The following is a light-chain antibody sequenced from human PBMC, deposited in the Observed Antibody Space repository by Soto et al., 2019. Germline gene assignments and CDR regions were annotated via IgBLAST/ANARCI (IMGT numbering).Light chain of an antibody. CDR1: TSNIGNSS. J-gene: IGLJ3*02. CDR3: GIWDSSLSAGV. V-gene: IGLV1-51*01. Sequence: QSVLTQPSSVSAAPGQMVTISCSGSTSNIGNSSVSWYQHLPGTAPKLLIYDNNKRPSGIPDRFSASKSGASATLDIPGLRTGDEGDYYCGIWDSSLSAGVFGGGTKLTVL. CDR2: DNN.